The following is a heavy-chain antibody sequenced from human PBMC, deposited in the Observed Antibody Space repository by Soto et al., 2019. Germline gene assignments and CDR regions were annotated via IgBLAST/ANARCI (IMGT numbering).Heavy chain of an antibody. CDR2: TYYRSTWYN. V-gene: IGHV6-1*01. CDR1: GDSVSSDSAA. Sequence: QVQLQQSGPGLVKPSQTLSLTCAISGDSVSSDSAAWNWIRQSPSRGLEWLGRTYYRSTWYNDYAVSVNGRITINPDTSKNHFSLQLNSVTPEDTAVYYCVRSRVFIAVAGMATYYYYYGMDVWGQGTTVTVSS. CDR3: VRSRVFIAVAGMATYYYYYGMDV. D-gene: IGHD6-19*01. J-gene: IGHJ6*02.